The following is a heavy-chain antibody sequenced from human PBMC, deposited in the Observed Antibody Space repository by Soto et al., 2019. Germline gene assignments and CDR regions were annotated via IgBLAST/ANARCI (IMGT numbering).Heavy chain of an antibody. CDR3: ARGPTLRGSYYYYGMDV. CDR2: IGTAGDT. Sequence: GGSLRLSCAASGFTFSSYDMHWVRQATGKGLEWVSAIGTAGDTYYPGSVKGRFTISRENAKNSLYLQMNSLRAEDTAVYYCARGPTLRGSYYYYGMDVWGQGTTVTVSS. J-gene: IGHJ6*02. V-gene: IGHV3-13*01. CDR1: GFTFSSYD. D-gene: IGHD5-12*01.